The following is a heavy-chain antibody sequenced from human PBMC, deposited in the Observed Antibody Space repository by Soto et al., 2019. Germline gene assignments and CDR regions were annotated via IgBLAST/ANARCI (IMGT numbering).Heavy chain of an antibody. V-gene: IGHV4-39*01. CDR2: IYYSGST. Sequence: PSETLSLTCTVSGGSISSSSYYWGWLRQPPGKGLEWIGSIYYSGSTYYNPSLKSRVTISVDTSKNQFSLKLSSVTAADTAVYYCARQGCSSTSCQYYYYSGMDVWGQGTTVTVSS. D-gene: IGHD2-2*01. CDR3: ARQGCSSTSCQYYYYSGMDV. CDR1: GGSISSSSYY. J-gene: IGHJ6*02.